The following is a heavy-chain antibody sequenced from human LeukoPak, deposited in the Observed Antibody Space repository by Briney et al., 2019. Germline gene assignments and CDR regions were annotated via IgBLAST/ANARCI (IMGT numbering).Heavy chain of an antibody. V-gene: IGHV3-33*01. CDR2: IWYDGSNK. D-gene: IGHD1-26*01. J-gene: IGHJ4*02. Sequence: PGRSLRLPCAASGFTFSSYGMHWVRQAPGKGLEWVAVIWYDGSNKYYADSVKGRFTISRDNSKNTLYLQMNSLRAEDTAVYYCARDRGSYWDGGNDYWGQGTLVTVSS. CDR3: ARDRGSYWDGGNDY. CDR1: GFTFSSYG.